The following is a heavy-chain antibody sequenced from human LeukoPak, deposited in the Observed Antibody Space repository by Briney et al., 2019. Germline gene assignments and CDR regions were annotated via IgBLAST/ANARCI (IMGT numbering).Heavy chain of an antibody. D-gene: IGHD6-13*01. CDR1: GFSFSSDA. Sequence: PGGSLRLSCAASGFSFSSDAMSWVRQAPGKGLEWVSAISGSGGSTYYADSVKGRFTISRDNSKNTLYLQMNSLRAEDTAVYYCAKVDSSSWYGGAFDIWGQGTMVTVSS. CDR3: AKVDSSSWYGGAFDI. V-gene: IGHV3-23*01. CDR2: ISGSGGST. J-gene: IGHJ3*02.